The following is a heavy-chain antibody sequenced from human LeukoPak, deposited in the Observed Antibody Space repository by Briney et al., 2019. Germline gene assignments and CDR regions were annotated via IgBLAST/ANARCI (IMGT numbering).Heavy chain of an antibody. CDR2: IRYDGSNK. J-gene: IGHJ2*01. CDR1: GFTFSSYG. Sequence: PGGSLRLSCAASGFTFSSYGMHWVRRAPGKGLEWVAFIRYDGSNKYYADSVKGRFTISRDNSKNTLYLQMNSLRAEDTAVYYCAREDPRTGYWYFDLWGRGTLVTVSS. V-gene: IGHV3-30*02. CDR3: AREDPRTGYWYFDL.